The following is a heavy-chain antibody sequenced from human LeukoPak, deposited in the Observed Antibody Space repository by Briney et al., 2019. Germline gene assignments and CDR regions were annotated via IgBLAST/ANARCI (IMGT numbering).Heavy chain of an antibody. CDR1: GFTFSTYW. J-gene: IGHJ4*02. CDR3: ARVGGGYSIDF. D-gene: IGHD2-15*01. CDR2: INTDGSGT. V-gene: IGHV3-74*01. Sequence: GGSLRLSCAASGFTFSTYWMQWVRQAPGKGLVWVSRINTDGSGTTYADSVKGRFTISRDNTKNTLSLQMNSLRADDTAVFYCARVGGGYSIDFWGQGTLVTVSS.